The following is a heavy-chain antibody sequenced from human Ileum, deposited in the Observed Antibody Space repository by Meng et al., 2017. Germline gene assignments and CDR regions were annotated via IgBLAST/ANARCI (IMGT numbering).Heavy chain of an antibody. Sequence: QGQLRESGPGLGRPSETLSLICAVSGGSVSSSGYQWGWIRQPPGKGLEWIGYASTNYNPSLKSRVTISVDTSKNQFSLKLTSVTAADTAGYYCARDHWGSLDYWGQGVLVTVSS. V-gene: IGHV4-61*08. CDR3: ARDHWGSLDY. CDR2: AST. CDR1: GGSVSSSGYQ. D-gene: IGHD7-27*01. J-gene: IGHJ4*02.